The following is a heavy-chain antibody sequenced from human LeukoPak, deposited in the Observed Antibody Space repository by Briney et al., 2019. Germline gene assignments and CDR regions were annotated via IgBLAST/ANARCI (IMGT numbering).Heavy chain of an antibody. CDR2: INSDGSTT. CDR1: GFTFSSYW. J-gene: IGHJ6*02. CDR3: ARVGTTSNFYYYYGMDV. V-gene: IGHV3-74*01. D-gene: IGHD2/OR15-2a*01. Sequence: GGSLRLSCAASGFTFSSYWMYWVRQAPGKGLVWVSRINSDGSTTNYADSVKGRFTISRDNAKNTLYLQMNSLRAEDTAVYYCARVGTTSNFYYYYGMDVWGQGTRSPSP.